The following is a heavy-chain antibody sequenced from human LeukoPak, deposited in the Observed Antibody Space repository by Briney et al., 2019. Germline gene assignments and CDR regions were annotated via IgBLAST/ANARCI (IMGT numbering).Heavy chain of an antibody. CDR2: IYYSGST. Sequence: SETLSLTCTVSGGSISSYYWSWIRQPPGKGLEWIGYIYYSGSTNYNPSLKSRVTISVDTSKNQFSLKLSSVTAADTAVYYCARDFPYSSGWDYWGQGTLVTVSS. CDR3: ARDFPYSSGWDY. D-gene: IGHD6-19*01. J-gene: IGHJ4*02. V-gene: IGHV4-59*12. CDR1: GGSISSYY.